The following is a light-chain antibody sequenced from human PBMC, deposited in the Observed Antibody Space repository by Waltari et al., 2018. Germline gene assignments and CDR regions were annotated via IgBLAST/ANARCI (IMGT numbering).Light chain of an antibody. V-gene: IGKV2-28*01. CDR2: LGS. CDR1: QSLVYSYGYNY. Sequence: VLTQSPLSLAVTPGELASISCRSSQSLVYSYGYNYLDSYQQKPGQSPQLLISLGSRRVSGVPARFSGSGSGTDFTLKISRVEAEDIGVYYCMQGQQTFPTFGQGTKVEIK. CDR3: MQGQQTFPT. J-gene: IGKJ1*01.